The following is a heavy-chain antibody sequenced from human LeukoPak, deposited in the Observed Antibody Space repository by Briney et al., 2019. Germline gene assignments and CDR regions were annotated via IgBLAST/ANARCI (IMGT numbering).Heavy chain of an antibody. CDR2: INHSGST. CDR3: ARGAGSGSYYFDY. Sequence: PSETLALTCAVYGGPFSGYYWSWIRQPPGKGLEWIGEINHSGSTNYNPSLKSRVTISVDTSKNQFSLKLGSVTAADTAVYYCARGAGSGSYYFDYWGQGTLVTVSP. D-gene: IGHD1-26*01. V-gene: IGHV4-34*01. J-gene: IGHJ4*02. CDR1: GGPFSGYY.